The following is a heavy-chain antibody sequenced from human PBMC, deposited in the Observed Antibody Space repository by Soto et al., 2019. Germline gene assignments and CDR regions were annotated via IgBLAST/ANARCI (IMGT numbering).Heavy chain of an antibody. V-gene: IGHV4-39*01. Sequence: PSETLSLTCTVSGGSISSSSYYWGWIRQPPGKGLEWIGSIYYSGSTYYNPSLKSRVTISVDTSKNQFSLKLSSVTAADTAVYYCARLRNSGSSWFDYWGQGTLVTVSS. CDR2: IYYSGST. CDR3: ARLRNSGSSWFDY. D-gene: IGHD6-13*01. CDR1: GGSISSSSYY. J-gene: IGHJ4*02.